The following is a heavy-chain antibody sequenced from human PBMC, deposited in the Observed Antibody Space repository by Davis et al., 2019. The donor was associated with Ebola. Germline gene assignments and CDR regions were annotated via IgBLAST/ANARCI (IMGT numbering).Heavy chain of an antibody. CDR1: GGSFSGYY. CDR2: IYYSGST. V-gene: IGHV4-59*08. CDR3: ARGQLWLGDWFDP. D-gene: IGHD5-18*01. J-gene: IGHJ5*02. Sequence: SETLSLTCAVYGGSFSGYYWSWIRQPPGKGLEWIGYIYYSGSTNYNPSLKSRVTISVDTSKNQFSLNLSSVTAADTAVYYCARGQLWLGDWFDPWGQGTLVTVSS.